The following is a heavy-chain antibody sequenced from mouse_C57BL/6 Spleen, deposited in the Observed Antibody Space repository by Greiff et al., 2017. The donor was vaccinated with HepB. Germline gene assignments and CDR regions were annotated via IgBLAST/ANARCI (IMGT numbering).Heavy chain of an antibody. CDR1: GYSITSGYY. Sequence: VQLKESGPGLVKPSQSLSLTCSVSGYSITSGYYWNWIRQFPGNKLEWMGYISYDGSNNYNPSLKNRISITRDTSKNQFFLKLNSVTTEDTATYYCARDGCAMDYWGQGTSVTVSS. V-gene: IGHV3-6*01. CDR2: ISYDGSN. J-gene: IGHJ4*01. CDR3: ARDGCAMDY.